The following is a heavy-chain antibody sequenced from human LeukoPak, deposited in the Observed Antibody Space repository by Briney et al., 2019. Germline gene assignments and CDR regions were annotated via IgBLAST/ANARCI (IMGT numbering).Heavy chain of an antibody. CDR2: IYYSGST. CDR1: GGSISGYY. D-gene: IGHD5-24*01. Sequence: PSETLSLTCTVSGGSISGYYWSWIRQPPGEGLEWIGNIYYSGSTNYNPSLKSRVTISVDTSKNQFSLKLSSVTAADTAVYYCARLRGYNYWWFDPWGQGTLVTVSS. CDR3: ARLRGYNYWWFDP. V-gene: IGHV4-59*01. J-gene: IGHJ5*02.